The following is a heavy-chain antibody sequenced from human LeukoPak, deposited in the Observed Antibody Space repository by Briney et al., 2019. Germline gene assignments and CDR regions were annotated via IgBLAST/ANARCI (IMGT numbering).Heavy chain of an antibody. V-gene: IGHV1-2*02. CDR3: ARVVVVPAAPMDV. CDR1: GYTFTGYY. J-gene: IGHJ6*04. D-gene: IGHD2-2*01. Sequence: ASVKVSCKASGYTFTGYYMHWVRQAPGRGLEWTGWINPNSGGTNYAQKFQGRVTMTRDTSISTAYMELSRLRSDDTAVYYCARVVVVPAAPMDVWGKGTTVTVSS. CDR2: INPNSGGT.